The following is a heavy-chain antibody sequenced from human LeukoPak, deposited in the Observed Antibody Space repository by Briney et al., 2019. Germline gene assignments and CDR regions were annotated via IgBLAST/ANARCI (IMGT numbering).Heavy chain of an antibody. CDR2: IYSDNT. CDR3: ARRSGAYSHPYDY. J-gene: IGHJ4*02. Sequence: GGSLRLSCTVSGFTVSSNSMSWVRQAPGKGLEWVSFIYSDNTHYSDSVKGRFTISRDNSKNTLYLQMNSLRAEDTAVYYCARRSGAYSHPYDYWGQGTLVTVSS. CDR1: GFTVSSNS. D-gene: IGHD4/OR15-4a*01. V-gene: IGHV3-53*01.